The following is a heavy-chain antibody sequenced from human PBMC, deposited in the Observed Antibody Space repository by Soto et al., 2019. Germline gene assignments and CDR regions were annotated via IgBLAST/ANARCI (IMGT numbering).Heavy chain of an antibody. D-gene: IGHD2-2*01. CDR1: GGSFSGYY. CDR2: FNHSGIT. CDR3: ARYSSWAMDGDAFDI. Sequence: SETLSLTCAVYGGSFSGYYWGWIRQPPGKGLEWIGEFNHSGITNDNPSLKSRVTISVDTSKNQFSLKLSSVTAADTAVYYCARYSSWAMDGDAFDIWGQGTMVTVSS. V-gene: IGHV4-34*01. J-gene: IGHJ3*02.